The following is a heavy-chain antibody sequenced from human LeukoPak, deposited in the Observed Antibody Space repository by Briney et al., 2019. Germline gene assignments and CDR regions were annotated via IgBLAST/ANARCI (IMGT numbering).Heavy chain of an antibody. CDR3: ARDGTSSSGWYGTSYYYYMDV. CDR1: GFMFSSYW. V-gene: IGHV3-74*01. Sequence: PGGSLRLYCAASGFMFSSYWMHWVRQAPGKGLVWVSRINSDDSTTTYADSVKGRFTISRDNAKNTLYLQMNSLRAEDTAVYYCARDGTSSSGWYGTSYYYYMDVWGTGTSVTVSS. J-gene: IGHJ6*03. D-gene: IGHD6-13*01. CDR2: INSDDSTT.